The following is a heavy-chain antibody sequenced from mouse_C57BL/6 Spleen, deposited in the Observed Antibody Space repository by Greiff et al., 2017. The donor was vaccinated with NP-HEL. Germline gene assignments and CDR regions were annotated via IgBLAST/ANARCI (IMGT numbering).Heavy chain of an antibody. CDR3: AREKGSSGLAY. D-gene: IGHD3-2*02. CDR1: GYTFTDYN. J-gene: IGHJ3*01. Sequence: EVKLMESGPELVKPGASVKIPCKASGYTFTDYNMDWVKQSHGKSLEWIGDINPNNGGTIYNQKFKGKATLTVDKSSSTAYMELRSLTSEDTAVYYCAREKGSSGLAYWGQGTLVTVSA. CDR2: INPNNGGT. V-gene: IGHV1-18*01.